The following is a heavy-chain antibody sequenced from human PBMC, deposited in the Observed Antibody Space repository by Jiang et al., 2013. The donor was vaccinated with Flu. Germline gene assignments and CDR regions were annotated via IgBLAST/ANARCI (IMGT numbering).Heavy chain of an antibody. J-gene: IGHJ4*02. CDR2: IYHTGVT. D-gene: IGHD3-22*01. CDR1: GGSISSGAYY. CDR3: ARSYDSSGFYYDY. Sequence: SQTLSLTCTVSGGSISSGAYYWSWIRQHPGKGLEWIGYIYHTGVTYYNPSLTSRVTISLDMSETQFSLSLSSVTAADTAVYYCARSYDSSGFYYDYWGQGTLVTVSS. V-gene: IGHV4-31*03.